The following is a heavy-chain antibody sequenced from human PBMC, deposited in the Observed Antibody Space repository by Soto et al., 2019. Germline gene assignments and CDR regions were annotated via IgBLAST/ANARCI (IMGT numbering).Heavy chain of an antibody. CDR3: ARVDATGGSGSYYHYYYGMDV. V-gene: IGHV4-59*01. CDR2: IYYSGST. D-gene: IGHD3-10*01. CDR1: GGSISSYY. Sequence: PSETLSLTCTVSGGSISSYYWSWIRQPPGKGLEWIGYIYYSGSTNYNPSLKSRVTISVDTSKNQFSLKLSSVTAADTAVYYCARVDATGGSGSYYHYYYGMDVWGQGTTVTVSS. J-gene: IGHJ6*02.